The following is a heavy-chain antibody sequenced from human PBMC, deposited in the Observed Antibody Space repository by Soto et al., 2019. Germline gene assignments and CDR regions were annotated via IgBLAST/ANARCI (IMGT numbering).Heavy chain of an antibody. Sequence: ASEKVSCKASGCTFTSYGISWVRQAPGQGLEWMGIINPSGGSTSYAQKFQGRVTMTRDTSTSTVYMELSSLRSEDTAVYYCAREGDYKYFQHWGQGTLVTVSS. CDR2: INPSGGST. J-gene: IGHJ1*01. V-gene: IGHV1-46*01. CDR1: GCTFTSYG. D-gene: IGHD4-17*01. CDR3: AREGDYKYFQH.